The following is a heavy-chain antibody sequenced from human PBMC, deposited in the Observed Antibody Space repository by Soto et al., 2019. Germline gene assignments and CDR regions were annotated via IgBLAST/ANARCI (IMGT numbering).Heavy chain of an antibody. J-gene: IGHJ4*02. CDR2: IYSGGST. CDR3: ARGDSSSTFDY. V-gene: IGHV3-66*01. Sequence: EVQLVESGGGLVQPGGSLRLSCAASGFTVSSDYMSWVRQAPGKGLEWVSVIYSGGSTFYADSVKGRLTISRDKSKNTLYLQMNSLRAEDTAVYYCARGDSSSTFDYWGQGTLSPSPQ. CDR1: GFTVSSDY. D-gene: IGHD6-6*01.